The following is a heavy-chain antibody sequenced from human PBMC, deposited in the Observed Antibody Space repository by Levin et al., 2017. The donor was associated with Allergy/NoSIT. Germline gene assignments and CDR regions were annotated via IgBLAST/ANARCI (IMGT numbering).Heavy chain of an antibody. J-gene: IGHJ6*02. Sequence: GESLKISCAASGFAFSSQAMSWVRQAPGKGLEWVSTISGSGGQTNHAESVRGRFTISRDNSKNTLFLLMNDVRAEDTAEYYCATRAYSSGVHGMDVWGQGTTVTVSS. CDR2: ISGSGGQT. D-gene: IGHD6-19*01. V-gene: IGHV3-23*01. CDR1: GFAFSSQA. CDR3: ATRAYSSGVHGMDV.